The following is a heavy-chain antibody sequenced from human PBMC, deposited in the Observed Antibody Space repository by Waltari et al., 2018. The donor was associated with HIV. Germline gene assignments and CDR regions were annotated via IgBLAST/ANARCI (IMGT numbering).Heavy chain of an antibody. CDR1: GYTFTGYY. CDR3: ALQIYYGSGSGKYWFDP. V-gene: IGHV1-2*02. Sequence: QVQLVQSGAEVKKPGASVKVSCKASGYTFTGYYMHWVRQAPGQGLEWMGWINPNSGGTNYAQKFQGRVTMTRDTSISTAYMELSRLRSDDTAVYYCALQIYYGSGSGKYWFDPWGQGTLVTVSS. J-gene: IGHJ5*02. D-gene: IGHD3-10*01. CDR2: INPNSGGT.